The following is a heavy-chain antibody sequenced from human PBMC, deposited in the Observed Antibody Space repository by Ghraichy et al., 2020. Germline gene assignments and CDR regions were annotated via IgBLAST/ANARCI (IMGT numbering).Heavy chain of an antibody. J-gene: IGHJ5*02. Sequence: ASVKVSCKASGYTFTSYGISWVRQAPGQGLEWMGWISAYNGNTNYAQKLQGRVTMTTDTSTSTAYMELRSLRSDDTAVYYCARGDLRGYSYGPVRSAWFDPWGQGTLVTVSS. D-gene: IGHD5-18*01. CDR2: ISAYNGNT. CDR3: ARGDLRGYSYGPVRSAWFDP. V-gene: IGHV1-18*04. CDR1: GYTFTSYG.